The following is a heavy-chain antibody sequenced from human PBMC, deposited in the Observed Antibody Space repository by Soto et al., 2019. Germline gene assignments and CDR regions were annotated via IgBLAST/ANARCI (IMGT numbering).Heavy chain of an antibody. J-gene: IGHJ4*02. V-gene: IGHV1-46*01. CDR1: GYTFTTYY. CDR3: AGALSTKTAPIDY. D-gene: IGHD2-21*02. Sequence: QVQLVQSGAEVKNPGASVKVSCKASGYTFTTYYMHWLRQARGQGLEWMGIITPIDGSTRYYQKFQDRVTMTRDTSTSTVYMELSSLRSEDTAVYYCAGALSTKTAPIDYWGQGSLVTVSS. CDR2: ITPIDGST.